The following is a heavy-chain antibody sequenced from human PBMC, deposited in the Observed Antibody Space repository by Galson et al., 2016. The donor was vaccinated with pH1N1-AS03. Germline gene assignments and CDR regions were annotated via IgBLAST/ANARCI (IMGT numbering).Heavy chain of an antibody. D-gene: IGHD4-11*01. CDR3: AKEGIDYLKRSFHH. J-gene: IGHJ1*01. V-gene: IGHV3-9*01. Sequence: SLRLSCAASGFTFDDYTMHWVRQAPGKGLEWVSSITCNSGRIDYADSVKGRFTISRDSAKTSLYLQMNSLSVEDTAFYYCAKEGIDYLKRSFHHWGQGTLVTVSS. CDR1: GFTFDDYT. CDR2: ITCNSGRI.